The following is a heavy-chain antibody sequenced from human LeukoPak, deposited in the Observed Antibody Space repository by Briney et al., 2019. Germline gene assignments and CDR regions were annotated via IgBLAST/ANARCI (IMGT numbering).Heavy chain of an antibody. CDR1: GFTFSSYA. J-gene: IGHJ4*02. CDR3: IRGVALDY. CDR2: IKSKTDGGTT. Sequence: GGSLRLSCAASGFTFSSYAMSWVRQAPGKGLEWVGRIKSKTDGGTTDYAAPVKGRFTISRDDSKNTLYLQMNSLKTEDTAVYYCIRGVALDYWGQGTLVTVSS. V-gene: IGHV3-15*01. D-gene: IGHD3-10*01.